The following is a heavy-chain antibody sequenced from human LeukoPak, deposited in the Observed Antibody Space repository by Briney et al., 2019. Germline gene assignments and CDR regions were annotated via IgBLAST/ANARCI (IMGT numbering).Heavy chain of an antibody. CDR1: GFTVSSNY. CDR2: IYSGGST. V-gene: IGHV3-66*02. J-gene: IGHJ4*02. CDR3: ARAMVTGLWDYFDC. Sequence: QTGGSLRLSCAASGFTVSSNYMSWVRQAPGKGLEWVSVIYSGGSTYYADSVKGRFTISRDNSKNTLYLQMNSLRAEDTALYYCARAMVTGLWDYFDCWGQGTLVTVSS. D-gene: IGHD4/OR15-4a*01.